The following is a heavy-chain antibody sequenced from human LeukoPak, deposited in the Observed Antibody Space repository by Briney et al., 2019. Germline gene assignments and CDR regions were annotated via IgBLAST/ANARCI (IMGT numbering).Heavy chain of an antibody. CDR1: GGSISSYY. J-gene: IGHJ1*01. CDR2: IYGIENT. V-gene: IGHV4-59*08. CDR3: AGRGQRYFRD. Sequence: SETLSLTCTVSGGSISSYYWSWIRQPPGKGLEWIGYIYGIENTDHNPSLKSRVTISLDTSKNQLSLNLTAVTAADTAVYYCAGRGQRYFRDWGQGTLVTVSS.